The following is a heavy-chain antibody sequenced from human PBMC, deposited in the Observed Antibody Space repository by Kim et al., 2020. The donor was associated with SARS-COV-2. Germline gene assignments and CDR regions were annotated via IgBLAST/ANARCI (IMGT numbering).Heavy chain of an antibody. CDR1: GGSITTYY. CDR3: ARERGGATVYFDI. V-gene: IGHV4-59*01. D-gene: IGHD1-26*01. Sequence: SETLSLTCSVSGGSITTYYWDWIRQSPGRELEWIGSIYSSGRAVFNPSLQSRVTMSIDTSKNEFSLSLTSVTAADTAVYFCARERGGATVYFDIWGRGTLVTVPT. CDR2: IYSSGRA. J-gene: IGHJ4*02.